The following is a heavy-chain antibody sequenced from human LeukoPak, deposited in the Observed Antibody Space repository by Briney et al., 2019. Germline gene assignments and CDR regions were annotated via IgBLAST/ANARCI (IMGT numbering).Heavy chain of an antibody. J-gene: IGHJ4*02. V-gene: IGHV3-7*01. CDR2: IKQDGSEK. CDR1: EFIFSGYW. D-gene: IGHD6-13*01. Sequence: GGSLRLSCAASEFIFSGYWMNWVRQDPGKGLEWVANIKQDGSEKQYVDSVRGRFTISRDNAKNSLYLQMNSLRVEDTAVYYRARDGFVGAADYWGQGTLVTVSS. CDR3: ARDGFVGAADY.